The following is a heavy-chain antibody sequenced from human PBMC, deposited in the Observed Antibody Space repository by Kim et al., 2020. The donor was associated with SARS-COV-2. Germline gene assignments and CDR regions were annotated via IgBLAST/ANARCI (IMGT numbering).Heavy chain of an antibody. CDR2: ISYGGST. CDR3: ARRGGSGRSFDY. V-gene: IGHV4-39*01. D-gene: IGHD3-10*01. J-gene: IGHJ4*02. Sequence: SETLSLTCNVSGGAISSTSYYWVWIRQPPGKGLEWIGSISYGGSTNFNSSLKSRVTISVDTSKNQFSLKLSSMTAADSAVYYCARRGGSGRSFDYWGQG. CDR1: GGAISSTSYY.